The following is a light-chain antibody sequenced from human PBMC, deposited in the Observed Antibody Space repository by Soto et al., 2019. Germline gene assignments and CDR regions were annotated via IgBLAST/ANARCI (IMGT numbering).Light chain of an antibody. CDR1: SSNIENNY. J-gene: IGLJ1*01. V-gene: IGLV1-51*02. CDR2: ENN. Sequence: QSVLTQPPSLSAAPGQRVTISCSGSSSNIENNYVSWYRQLPGTAPKLLIYENNKRPSGIPDRFSGSKSGTSATLGITGLETGDEADYYCATWDSSLSGGVFGTGTKVTVL. CDR3: ATWDSSLSGGV.